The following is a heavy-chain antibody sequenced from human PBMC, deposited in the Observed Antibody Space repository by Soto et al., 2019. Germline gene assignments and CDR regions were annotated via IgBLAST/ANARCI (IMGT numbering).Heavy chain of an antibody. D-gene: IGHD7-27*01. CDR2: IYNGGST. J-gene: IGHJ4*02. Sequence: QVQLQESGPGLVKPSETLSLTCTVSGGSISNVNYCWSGIRQSPYKGLEWLGHIYNGGSTYNKPSLRSRVTISVDTSKNQISLKLSSVSAADTSLYYSARGPSGDKVDYWCQGSLVTVSS. CDR3: ARGPSGDKVDY. CDR1: GGSISNVNYC. V-gene: IGHV4-30-4*01.